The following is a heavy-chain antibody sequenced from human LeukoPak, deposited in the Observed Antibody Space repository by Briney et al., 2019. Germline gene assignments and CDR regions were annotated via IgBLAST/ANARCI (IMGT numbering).Heavy chain of an antibody. CDR1: GFTFRSFG. CDR3: ARGYGGNSAAFDI. J-gene: IGHJ3*02. V-gene: IGHV3-30*03. Sequence: GGSLRLSCLASGFTFRSFGMHWVRQAPGTGLEWVALISYDGSNKNYADSVKGRFTISRDNSKNILYLQMNSLRVEDTAVYFCARGYGGNSAAFDIWGQGTMVTVSS. CDR2: ISYDGSNK. D-gene: IGHD4-23*01.